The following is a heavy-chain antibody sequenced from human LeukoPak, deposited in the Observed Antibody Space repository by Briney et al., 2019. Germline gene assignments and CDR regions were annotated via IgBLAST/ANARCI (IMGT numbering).Heavy chain of an antibody. D-gene: IGHD3-10*01. CDR1: GGSFSGYY. V-gene: IGHV4-34*01. CDR2: INHSGGT. CDR3: ARGQKNYYGSGMFDY. Sequence: PSETLSLTCAVYGGSFSGYYWSWIRQPPGKGLEWIGEINHSGGTNYNPSLKSRVTISVDTSKNQFSLKLSSVTAADTAVYYCARGQKNYYGSGMFDYWGQGTLVTVSS. J-gene: IGHJ4*02.